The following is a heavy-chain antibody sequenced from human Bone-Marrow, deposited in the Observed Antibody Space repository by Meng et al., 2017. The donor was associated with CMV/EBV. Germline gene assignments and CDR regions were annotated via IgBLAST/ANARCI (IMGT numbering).Heavy chain of an antibody. V-gene: IGHV3-20*04. Sequence: GESLKISCAASGFTFDDYGMSWVRQPPGKGLEWVSGINWNGGSTGYADSVKGRFTISRDNAKNSLYLQMNSLRAEDTALYYCARDRIGLVYGMDVWGQGTTVTVSS. J-gene: IGHJ6*02. D-gene: IGHD2-21*01. CDR2: INWNGGST. CDR1: GFTFDDYG. CDR3: ARDRIGLVYGMDV.